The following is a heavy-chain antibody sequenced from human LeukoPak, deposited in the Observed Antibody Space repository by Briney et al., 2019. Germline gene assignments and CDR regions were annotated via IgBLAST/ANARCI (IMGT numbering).Heavy chain of an antibody. CDR3: ARDMPLHYYDSSGSFDY. CDR2: INSDGSVT. V-gene: IGHV3-74*01. Sequence: PGGSLRLSCAASGFTFDDYAIHWVRQAPGKGLVWVSRINSDGSVTNYADSVKGRFTISRDNAKNTLYLQMNSLRAEDTAVYYCARDMPLHYYDSSGSFDYWGQGTLVTVSS. CDR1: GFTFDDYA. D-gene: IGHD3-22*01. J-gene: IGHJ4*02.